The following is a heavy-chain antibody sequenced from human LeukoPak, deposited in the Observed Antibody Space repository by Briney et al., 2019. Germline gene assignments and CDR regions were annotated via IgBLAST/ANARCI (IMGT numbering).Heavy chain of an antibody. CDR3: AREHPLGRFDP. V-gene: IGHV4-59*01. D-gene: IGHD3-16*01. CDR2: IYYSGST. CDR1: GGSISSYY. Sequence: SETLSLTCTVSGGSISSYYWSWIRQPPGEGLEWIGYIYYSGSTNYNPSLKSRVTISVDTSKNQFSLKLSSVTAADTAVYYCAREHPLGRFDPWGQGTLVTVSS. J-gene: IGHJ5*02.